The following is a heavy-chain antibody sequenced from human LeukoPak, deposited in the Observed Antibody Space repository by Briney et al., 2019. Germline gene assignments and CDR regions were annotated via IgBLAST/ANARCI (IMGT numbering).Heavy chain of an antibody. J-gene: IGHJ6*04. CDR3: ARDIVVVPAFPPYYYYGMDV. D-gene: IGHD2-2*01. CDR1: GGTFSSYA. CDR2: IIPIFGTA. Sequence: ATSVTVSCKASGGTFSSYAISWVRQAPGQGLEWMGGIIPIFGTANYAQKFQGRVTITADESTSTAYMELSSLRSEDTAVYYCARDIVVVPAFPPYYYYGMDVWGKGTTVTVSS. V-gene: IGHV1-69*13.